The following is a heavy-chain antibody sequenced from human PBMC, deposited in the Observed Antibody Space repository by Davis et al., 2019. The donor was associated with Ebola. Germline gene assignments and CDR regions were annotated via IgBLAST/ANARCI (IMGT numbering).Heavy chain of an antibody. J-gene: IGHJ1*01. D-gene: IGHD3-16*02. Sequence: GESLKISCAASGFTVSDYYMNWVRQAPGKGLEWVSVIYSGGSTYYADSVKGRFTISRDNSKNTLYLQMNSLRAEDTAVYYCAKESESVRFFQHWGQGTLVTVSS. CDR1: GFTVSDYY. V-gene: IGHV3-53*01. CDR3: AKESESVRFFQH. CDR2: IYSGGST.